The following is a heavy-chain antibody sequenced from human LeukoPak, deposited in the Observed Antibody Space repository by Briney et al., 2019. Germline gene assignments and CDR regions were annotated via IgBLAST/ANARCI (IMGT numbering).Heavy chain of an antibody. CDR1: GFSFSSYS. CDR3: AKDHPAAVD. J-gene: IGHJ4*02. Sequence: SGGSLRLSCATSGFSFSSYSMSWVRQAPGKGLEWVSFISRSSDDIYHADSVKGRFTISRDNANNSLYLQMNSLRAEDTGVYYCAKDHPAAVDWGQGTLVTVSS. D-gene: IGHD2-15*01. CDR2: ISRSSDDI. V-gene: IGHV3-21*01.